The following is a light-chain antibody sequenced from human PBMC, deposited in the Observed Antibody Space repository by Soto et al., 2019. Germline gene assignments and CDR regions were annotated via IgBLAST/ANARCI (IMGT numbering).Light chain of an antibody. Sequence: QAVVTQSPSASASLGASVKLTCTLSSGHSSYAIAWHQQQPEKGPRFLMKLNSDGSHSKGDGIPDRFSGSSSGAERYLTISSLQSEDEAEYYCQTWGTGIHVVFGGGTKVTVL. CDR3: QTWGTGIHVV. CDR1: SGHSSYA. V-gene: IGLV4-69*01. CDR2: LNSDGSH. J-gene: IGLJ2*01.